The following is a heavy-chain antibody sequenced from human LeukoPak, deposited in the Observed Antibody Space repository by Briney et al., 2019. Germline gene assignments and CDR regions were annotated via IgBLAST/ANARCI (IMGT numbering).Heavy chain of an antibody. V-gene: IGHV1-18*01. CDR1: GYTFTSYD. Sequence: ASVKVSCKASGYTFTSYDINWVRQAPGQGLEWMGWISAYNGNTNYAQKLQGRVTMTTDTSTSTAYMELRSLRSDDTAVYYCARDRKYGIVVVPAAQAEYFQHWGQGTLVTVSS. CDR3: ARDRKYGIVVVPAAQAEYFQH. J-gene: IGHJ1*01. CDR2: ISAYNGNT. D-gene: IGHD2-2*01.